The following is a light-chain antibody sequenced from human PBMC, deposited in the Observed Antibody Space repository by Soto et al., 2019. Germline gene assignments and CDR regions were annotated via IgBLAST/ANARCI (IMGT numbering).Light chain of an antibody. V-gene: IGKV3-20*01. CDR1: QSVTSTY. Sequence: EIVLTQSPVTLSWSPGERATLSCRASQSVTSTYLAWYQQKPGQSPRLIIYGGSTRASGFPDRFSGGGSGTDFTLTISRLEPEDSAVYYCHCQQFDSSRVYSFGQGTKLEI. J-gene: IGKJ2*03. CDR3: QQFDSSRVYS. CDR2: GGS.